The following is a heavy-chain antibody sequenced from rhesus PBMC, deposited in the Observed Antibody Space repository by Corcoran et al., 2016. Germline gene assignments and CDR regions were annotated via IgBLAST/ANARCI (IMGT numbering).Heavy chain of an antibody. D-gene: IGHD6-13*01. CDR3: ARETGIAAGFDY. CDR1: GGSISSGYYY. V-gene: IGHV4-122*02. CDR2: ITHSGST. Sequence: QVQLQESGPGLVKPSETLSLTCAVSGGSISSGYYYWSWIHQPPGKGLEWIGYITHSGSTSYNPALKSRVTISRDTSKNQFSLKLSSVTAADTAVYDCARETGIAAGFDYWGQGVLVTVSS. J-gene: IGHJ4*01.